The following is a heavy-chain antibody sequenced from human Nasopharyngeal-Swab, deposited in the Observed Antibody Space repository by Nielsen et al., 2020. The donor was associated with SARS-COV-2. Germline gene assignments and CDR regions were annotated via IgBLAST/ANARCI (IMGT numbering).Heavy chain of an antibody. J-gene: IGHJ6*02. D-gene: IGHD2-2*01. V-gene: IGHV1-69*06. CDR1: GGTFSSYA. CDR2: IIPIFGTA. CDR3: ARDPLYCSSTSCYRDYYYGMDV. Sequence: SVKVSCKASGGTFSSYAISWVRQAPGQGLKWMGGIIPIFGTANYAQKFQGRVTITADKSTSTAYMELSSLRSEDTAVYYCARDPLYCSSTSCYRDYYYGMDVWGQGTTVTVSS.